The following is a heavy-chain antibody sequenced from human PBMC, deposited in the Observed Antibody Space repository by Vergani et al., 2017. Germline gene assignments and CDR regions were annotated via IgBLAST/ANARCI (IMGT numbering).Heavy chain of an antibody. D-gene: IGHD6-13*01. J-gene: IGHJ4*02. CDR3: ARDRIAAAGNLDY. V-gene: IGHV3-33*01. CDR2: IWYDGSNK. CDR1: GFTFSSYG. Sequence: QVQLVESGGGVVQPGRSLRLSCAASGFTFSSYGMHWVRQAPGKGLEWVAVIWYDGSNKYYADSVKGLFTISRDNSKNTLYLQMNSLRAEDTAVYYCARDRIAAAGNLDYWGQGTLVTVSS.